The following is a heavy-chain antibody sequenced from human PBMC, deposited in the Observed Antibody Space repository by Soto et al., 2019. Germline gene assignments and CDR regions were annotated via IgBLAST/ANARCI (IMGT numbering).Heavy chain of an antibody. CDR1: GGSISSSSYY. J-gene: IGHJ4*02. D-gene: IGHD3-3*01. CDR2: IYYSGST. CDR3: ARFLGGYYDY. V-gene: IGHV4-39*07. Sequence: SETLSLTCTVSGGSISSSSYYWGWIRQPPGKGLEWIGSIYYSGSTYYNPSLKSRVTISVDTSKNQFSLKLSSVTAADTAVYYCARFLGGYYDYWGQGTLVTVSS.